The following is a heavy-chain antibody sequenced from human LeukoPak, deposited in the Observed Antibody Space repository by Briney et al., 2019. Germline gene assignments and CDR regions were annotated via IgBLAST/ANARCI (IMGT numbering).Heavy chain of an antibody. D-gene: IGHD6-19*01. Sequence: GSSVKVSCKASGGTFSSYAISWVRQAPGQGLEWMGWISAYNGDTKYAQKFEGRVTMTTDTSTTTAYMELRSLRSDDTAVYYCARDPSNTSGWYIYFDYWGQGTLVTVSS. J-gene: IGHJ4*02. CDR1: GGTFSSYA. CDR2: ISAYNGDT. CDR3: ARDPSNTSGWYIYFDY. V-gene: IGHV1-18*01.